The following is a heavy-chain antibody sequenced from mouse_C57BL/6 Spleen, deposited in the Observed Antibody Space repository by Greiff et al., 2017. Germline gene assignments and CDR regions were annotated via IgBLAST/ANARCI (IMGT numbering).Heavy chain of an antibody. CDR3: ARRPSMAAWYFDV. CDR2: ISSGSSTI. Sequence: EVQLVESGGGLVKPGGSLKLSCAASGFTFSDYGMHWVRQAPEKGLEWVAYISSGSSTIYYADTVKGRFTISRDNARNTLFLQMTSLRSEDTAMYYCARRPSMAAWYFDVWGTGTTVTVSS. J-gene: IGHJ1*03. V-gene: IGHV5-17*01. D-gene: IGHD2-10*01. CDR1: GFTFSDYG.